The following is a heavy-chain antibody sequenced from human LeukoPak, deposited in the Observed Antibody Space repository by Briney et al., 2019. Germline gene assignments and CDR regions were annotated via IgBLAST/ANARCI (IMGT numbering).Heavy chain of an antibody. CDR1: GGSISSSSYY. Sequence: SETLSLTCTVSGGSISSSSYYWGWIRQPPGKGLEWIGSIYYSGSTNYNPSLKSRVTISVDTSKNQFSLKLSSVTAADTAVYYCARGTYYYGSGSLADYWGQGTLVTVSS. CDR3: ARGTYYYGSGSLADY. V-gene: IGHV4-39*07. CDR2: IYYSGST. D-gene: IGHD3-10*01. J-gene: IGHJ4*02.